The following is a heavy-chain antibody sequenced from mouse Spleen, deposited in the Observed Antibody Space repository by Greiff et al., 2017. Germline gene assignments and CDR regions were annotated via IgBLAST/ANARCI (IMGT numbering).Heavy chain of an antibody. CDR3: AMGGNYVGFAY. CDR1: GYTFTSYW. D-gene: IGHD2-1*01. Sequence: QVQLQQSGAELVKPGASVKLSCKASGYTFTSYWMQWVKQRPGQGLEWIGEIDPSDSYTNYNQKFKGKATLTVDTSSSTAYMQLSSLTSEDSAVYYCAMGGNYVGFAYWGQGTLVTVSA. CDR2: IDPSDSYT. J-gene: IGHJ3*01. V-gene: IGHV1-50*01.